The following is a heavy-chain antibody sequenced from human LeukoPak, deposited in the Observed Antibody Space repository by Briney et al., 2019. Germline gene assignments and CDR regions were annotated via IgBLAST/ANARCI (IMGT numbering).Heavy chain of an antibody. V-gene: IGHV3-74*01. CDR3: AKGPLLWD. CDR2: INSDGSST. CDR1: GFTFSSYW. D-gene: IGHD2/OR15-2a*01. J-gene: IGHJ4*02. Sequence: GGSLRLSCAASGFTFSSYWMHWVRQAPGKGPVWVSRINSDGSSTSYADSVKGRFTISRDNAKNTLYLQMNSLRAEDTAVYYCAKGPLLWDWGQGTLVTVSS.